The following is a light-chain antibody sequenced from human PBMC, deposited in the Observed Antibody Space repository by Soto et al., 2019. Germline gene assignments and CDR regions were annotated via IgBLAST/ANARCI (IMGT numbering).Light chain of an antibody. CDR2: DAS. CDR1: QSISSW. Sequence: QSPSTLSASVGDRVTITCRASQSISSWLAWYQQKPGKAPKLLIYDASSLESGVPSRFSGSGSGTEFTLTISSLQPDDFATYYCQQYSVYWTFGQGTKVDIK. J-gene: IGKJ1*01. CDR3: QQYSVYWT. V-gene: IGKV1-5*01.